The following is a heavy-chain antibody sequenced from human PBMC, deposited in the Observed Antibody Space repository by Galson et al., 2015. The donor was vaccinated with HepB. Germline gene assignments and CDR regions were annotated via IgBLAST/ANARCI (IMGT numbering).Heavy chain of an antibody. CDR3: ATASGWAWPRY. CDR1: GFTVSSNY. D-gene: IGHD6-19*01. CDR2: IYSGGST. J-gene: IGHJ4*02. V-gene: IGHV3-66*01. Sequence: SLRLSCAASGFTVSSNYMSWVRQAPGKGLEWVSVIYSGGSTYYADSVKGRFTISRDNSKNTLYLQMNSLRAEDTAVYYCATASGWAWPRYWGQGTLVTVSS.